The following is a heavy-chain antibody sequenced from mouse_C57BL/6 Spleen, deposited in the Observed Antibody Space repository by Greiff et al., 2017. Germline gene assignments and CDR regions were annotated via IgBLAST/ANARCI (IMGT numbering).Heavy chain of an antibody. J-gene: IGHJ4*01. CDR3: ARVATRDYYAMDY. D-gene: IGHD1-1*01. Sequence: LVESGPELVKPGASVKISCKASGYAFSSSWMNWVKQRPGKGLEWIGRIYPGDGDTNYNGKFKGKATLTADKSSSTAYMQLSSLTSEDSAVYFCARVATRDYYAMDYWGQGTSVTVSS. V-gene: IGHV1-82*01. CDR1: GYAFSSSW. CDR2: IYPGDGDT.